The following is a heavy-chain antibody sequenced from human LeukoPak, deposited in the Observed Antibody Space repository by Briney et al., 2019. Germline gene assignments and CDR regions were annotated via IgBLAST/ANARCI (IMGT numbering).Heavy chain of an antibody. D-gene: IGHD3-9*01. J-gene: IGHJ3*02. CDR3: ARDRSPAYYDILTGPDAFDI. CDR1: GFTFSSYA. CDR2: ISYDGSNK. Sequence: GGSLRLSCAASGFTFSSYAMHWVRQAPGKGLEWVAVISYDGSNKYYADSVKGRFTISRDNSKNTLYLQMNSLRAEDTAVYYCARDRSPAYYDILTGPDAFDIWGQGTMVTVSS. V-gene: IGHV3-30-3*01.